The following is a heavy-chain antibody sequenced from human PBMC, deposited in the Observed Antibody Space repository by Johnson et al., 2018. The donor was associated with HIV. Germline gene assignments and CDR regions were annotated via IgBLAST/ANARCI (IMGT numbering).Heavy chain of an antibody. CDR2: IYSGGST. Sequence: VQLVESGGGLVQPGGSLRLSCAASGFTVSSNYMSWVRQAPGKGLEWVSVIYSGGSTYYADSVKGRFTISRDNSKNTLYLQMNSLRVEDTALYYCARDRGSSRDAFDIWGQGTMVTVSS. CDR1: GFTVSSNY. CDR3: ARDRGSSRDAFDI. J-gene: IGHJ3*02. V-gene: IGHV3-66*02. D-gene: IGHD6-19*01.